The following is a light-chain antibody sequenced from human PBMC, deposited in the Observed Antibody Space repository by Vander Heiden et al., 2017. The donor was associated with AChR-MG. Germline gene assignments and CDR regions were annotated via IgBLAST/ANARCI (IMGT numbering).Light chain of an antibody. CDR1: QSVSNSY. Sequence: EIVLTQSPGTLSLSPGERATLSCRASQSVSNSYLAWYQQKPGQAPGLLIYGASSRATGIPDRFSGSGSGTDFTLTISRLEPEDFAVYYCQQDGSSPYTFGQGTKLEIK. CDR2: GAS. CDR3: QQDGSSPYT. V-gene: IGKV3-20*01. J-gene: IGKJ2*01.